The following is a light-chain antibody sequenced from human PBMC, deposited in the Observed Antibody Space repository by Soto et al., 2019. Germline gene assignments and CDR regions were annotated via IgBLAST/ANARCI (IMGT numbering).Light chain of an antibody. Sequence: DIPMTQSPSTLSASVGDRVTITCRASQSISSWLAWYQQKPGKPPKLLIYKASSLESGVPSRFSGSGSGTEFTLTISSLQPDDFATYYCQQYNSYSRTFGQGTKVEIK. V-gene: IGKV1-5*03. J-gene: IGKJ1*01. CDR2: KAS. CDR1: QSISSW. CDR3: QQYNSYSRT.